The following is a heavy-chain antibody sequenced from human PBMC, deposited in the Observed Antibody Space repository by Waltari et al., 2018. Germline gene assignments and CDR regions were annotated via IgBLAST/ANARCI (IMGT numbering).Heavy chain of an antibody. V-gene: IGHV4-59*01. CDR2: IYYSGST. J-gene: IGHJ4*02. CDR1: GGSISSYY. CDR3: ARYSRDGYNSYFDY. Sequence: QVQLQESGPGLVKPSETLSLTCTVSGGSISSYYWSWIRQPPGKGLEWIGDIYYSGSTNYNPSLKSRVTISVDTSKNQFSLKLSSVTAADTAVYYCARYSRDGYNSYFDYWGQGTLVTVSS. D-gene: IGHD5-12*01.